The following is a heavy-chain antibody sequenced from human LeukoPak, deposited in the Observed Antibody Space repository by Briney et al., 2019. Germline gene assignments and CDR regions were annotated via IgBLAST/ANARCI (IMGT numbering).Heavy chain of an antibody. D-gene: IGHD5-18*01. CDR2: IYYSGST. Sequence: SETLSLTCTVSGGSISSSSYYWGWIRQPPGKGLEWIGSIYYSGSTYYNPSLKSRVTISVDTSKNQFSLKLSSVTAADTAVYYCARPSCSYGFYWGQGTLVTVSS. CDR1: GGSISSSSYY. V-gene: IGHV4-39*01. CDR3: ARPSCSYGFY. J-gene: IGHJ4*02.